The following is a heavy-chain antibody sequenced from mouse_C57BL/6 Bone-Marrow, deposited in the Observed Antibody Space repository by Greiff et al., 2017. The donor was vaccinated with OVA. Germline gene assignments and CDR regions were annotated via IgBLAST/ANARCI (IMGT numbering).Heavy chain of an antibody. J-gene: IGHJ4*01. CDR3: TTKSNYCYAMDY. Sequence: DVQLQESGAELVRPGASVKLSCTASGFNIKDDYMHWVKQRPEQALEWIGWIDPENGDTEYASKFQGKATITADTSSNTAYLQLSSLTSEDTAVYYCTTKSNYCYAMDYWGQGTSVTVSS. CDR2: IDPENGDT. D-gene: IGHD2-5*01. V-gene: IGHV14-4*01. CDR1: GFNIKDDY.